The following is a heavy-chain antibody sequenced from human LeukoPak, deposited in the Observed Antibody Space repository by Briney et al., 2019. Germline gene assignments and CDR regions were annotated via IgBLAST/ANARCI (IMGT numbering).Heavy chain of an antibody. CDR2: IYYSGST. J-gene: IGHJ5*02. V-gene: IGHV4-39*07. CDR3: ARHGEFSGSYYPSNWFDP. Sequence: RPSETLSLTCTVSGVSISSSSYYWGWIRQPPGKGLEWFGSIYYSGSTYYNPSLKSRVTISVDTSKNQFSLKLSSVTAADTAVYYCARHGEFSGSYYPSNWFDPWGQGTLVTVSS. CDR1: GVSISSSSYY. D-gene: IGHD1-26*01.